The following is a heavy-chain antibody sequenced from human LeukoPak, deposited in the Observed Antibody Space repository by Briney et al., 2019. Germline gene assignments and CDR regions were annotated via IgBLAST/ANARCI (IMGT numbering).Heavy chain of an antibody. Sequence: SETQSLTCAVYGGSFSGYYWSWIRQPPGKGLEWIGEINHSGSTNYNPSLKSRVTISVDTSKNQFSLKLSSVTAADTAVYYCARGLPGDSSGYYYGPFDYWGQGTLVTVSS. J-gene: IGHJ4*02. CDR1: GGSFSGYY. CDR3: ARGLPGDSSGYYYGPFDY. CDR2: INHSGST. V-gene: IGHV4-34*01. D-gene: IGHD3-22*01.